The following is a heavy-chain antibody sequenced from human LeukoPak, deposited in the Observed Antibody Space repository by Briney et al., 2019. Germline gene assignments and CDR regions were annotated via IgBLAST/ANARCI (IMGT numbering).Heavy chain of an antibody. CDR3: ARFFTIYDAFDI. CDR2: ISTYNGNT. V-gene: IGHV1-18*01. J-gene: IGHJ3*02. Sequence: ASVRISCKASGYNFTSYGISWVRQAPGQGLEWMGWISTYNGNTNYAQNLRGRVTMTTDTSTSTAYMELRSLRSDDTAVYYCARFFTIYDAFDIWGQGTMVTVSS. CDR1: GYNFTSYG. D-gene: IGHD3-10*01.